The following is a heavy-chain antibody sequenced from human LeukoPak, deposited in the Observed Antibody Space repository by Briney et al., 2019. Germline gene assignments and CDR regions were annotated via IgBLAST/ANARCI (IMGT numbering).Heavy chain of an antibody. V-gene: IGHV4-59*08. D-gene: IGHD1-14*01. CDR3: ARHGTISSESYFDY. CDR2: IYYSGST. J-gene: IGHJ4*02. CDR1: GGSISNYY. Sequence: SETLSLTCTVSGGSISNYYWSWIRQPPGKGLECIGYIYYSGSTNYNPSLKSRVTGFVDTSKNQVSLRLSSVTAADTAVYYCARHGTISSESYFDYWGQGALVTVSS.